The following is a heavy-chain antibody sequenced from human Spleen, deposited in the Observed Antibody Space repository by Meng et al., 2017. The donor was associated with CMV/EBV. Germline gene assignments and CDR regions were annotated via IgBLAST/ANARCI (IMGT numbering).Heavy chain of an antibody. CDR3: AREGSGSPPKISYWYFAL. V-gene: IGHV3-20*04. Sequence: GGSLRLSCAASGFTFDDYGMSWVRQAPGKGVEWVSGINWIGGSTGYADSVKGRFTISRDNAKNSLYLQMNSLRAEDTALYYCAREGSGSPPKISYWYFALWGRGTLVTVSS. CDR2: INWIGGST. J-gene: IGHJ2*01. D-gene: IGHD1-26*01. CDR1: GFTFDDYG.